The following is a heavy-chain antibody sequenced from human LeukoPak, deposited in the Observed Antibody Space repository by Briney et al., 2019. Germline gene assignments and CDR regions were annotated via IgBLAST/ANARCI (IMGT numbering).Heavy chain of an antibody. CDR1: GGSFSGYY. CDR2: INHSGST. V-gene: IGHV4-34*01. CDR3: ARDRAPAFSYYYYGMDV. Sequence: SETLSLTCAVYGGSFSGYYWSWIRQPPGKGLEWIGEINHSGSTNYNPSLKSRVTISVDTSKNQFSLKLSSVTAADTAVYYCARDRAPAFSYYYYGMDVWGQGTTVTVSS. J-gene: IGHJ6*02. D-gene: IGHD2-2*01.